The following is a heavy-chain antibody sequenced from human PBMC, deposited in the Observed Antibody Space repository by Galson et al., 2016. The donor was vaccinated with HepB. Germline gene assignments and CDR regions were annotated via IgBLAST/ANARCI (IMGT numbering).Heavy chain of an antibody. Sequence: SLRLSCAASGFTFSRHWMHWARQAPGKGLVWVSRIKGDGRHTVYADSVQGRFSISRDNAKNTLYLQMNSLRAEDTAVYHCARDNDGYSFEFWGQGTLVTVSS. CDR3: ARDNDGYSFEF. CDR1: GFTFSRHW. J-gene: IGHJ4*02. V-gene: IGHV3-74*01. CDR2: IKGDGRHT. D-gene: IGHD5-18*01.